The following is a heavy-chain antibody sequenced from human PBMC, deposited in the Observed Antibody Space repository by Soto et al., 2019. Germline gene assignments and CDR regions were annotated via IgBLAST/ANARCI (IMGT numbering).Heavy chain of an antibody. CDR2: TYYRSKWYN. CDR1: GDSVSSNSAA. CDR3: ARGASYYYGSGSLLYYYYMDV. Sequence: SPTLSLTCAISGDSVSSNSAAWNWIRQSPSRGLEWLGRTYYRSKWYNDYAVSVKSRITINPDTSKNQFSLQLNSVTPEDTAVYYCARGASYYYGSGSLLYYYYMDVWGKGTTVTVSS. J-gene: IGHJ6*03. D-gene: IGHD3-10*01. V-gene: IGHV6-1*01.